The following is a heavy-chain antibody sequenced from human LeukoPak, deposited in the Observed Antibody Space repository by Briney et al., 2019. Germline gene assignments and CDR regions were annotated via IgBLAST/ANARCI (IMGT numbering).Heavy chain of an antibody. D-gene: IGHD4-17*01. CDR3: ASGILRGHYYYYMDV. J-gene: IGHJ6*03. CDR2: ISAYNGNT. V-gene: IGHV1-18*01. Sequence: ASVKVSCKASGYTFTSYGISWVRQAPGQGLEWMGWISAYNGNTNYAQKLQGRVTMTTDTSTSTAYMELRSLRSEDTAVYYCASGILRGHYYYYMDVWGKGTTVTISS. CDR1: GYTFTSYG.